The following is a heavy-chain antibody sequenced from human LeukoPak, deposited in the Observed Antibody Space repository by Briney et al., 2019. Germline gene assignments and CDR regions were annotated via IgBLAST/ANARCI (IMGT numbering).Heavy chain of an antibody. V-gene: IGHV3-23*01. J-gene: IGHJ3*02. Sequence: GGSLRLSCAASGFTFSSYAMSWVRQAPGKGLEWVSAISGSGGSTYYADSVKGRFTISRDNSKNTLYLQMNSLRAEDTAVYYCAKVRAPYRSGWDAFDIWGQGTMVTVSS. CDR3: AKVRAPYRSGWDAFDI. CDR1: GFTFSSYA. CDR2: ISGSGGST. D-gene: IGHD3-22*01.